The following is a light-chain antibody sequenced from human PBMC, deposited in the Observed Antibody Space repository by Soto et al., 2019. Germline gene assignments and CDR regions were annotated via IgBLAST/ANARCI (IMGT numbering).Light chain of an antibody. V-gene: IGKV2-30*01. CDR3: MQGTRPFT. Sequence: DVVMTQSPLSLPVTLGQPASISCRSSQSLVYSDGNTYLNWFQQRPGHSPRRLIYKVSNRDSGVPDRFSGSGSGTDFTLKISRVEAEDVGVYYCMQGTRPFTFGPGTKVDIK. CDR1: QSLVYSDGNTY. J-gene: IGKJ3*01. CDR2: KVS.